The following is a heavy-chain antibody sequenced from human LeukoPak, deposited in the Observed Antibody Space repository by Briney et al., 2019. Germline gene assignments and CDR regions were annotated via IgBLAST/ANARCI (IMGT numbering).Heavy chain of an antibody. CDR2: ISYDGSNK. D-gene: IGHD6-19*01. J-gene: IGHJ6*02. CDR1: GFTFSSYG. V-gene: IGHV3-30*18. CDR3: AKDSESCSSGCGYYGMDA. Sequence: GGSLRLSCAASGFTFSSYGMHWVRQAPGKGLEWVAVISYDGSNKYYADSVKGRFTISRDNSKNTLYLQMNSLRAEDTAVYYCAKDSESCSSGCGYYGMDAWGQGTTVTVSS.